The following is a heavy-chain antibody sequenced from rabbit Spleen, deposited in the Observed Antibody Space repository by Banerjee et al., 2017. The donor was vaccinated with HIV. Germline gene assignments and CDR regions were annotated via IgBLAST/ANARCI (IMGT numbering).Heavy chain of an antibody. CDR2: AYAGSSGGT. CDR1: GVSFNSGYD. D-gene: IGHD8-1*01. J-gene: IGHJ6*01. Sequence: EQLEESGGGLVKPEGSLTLTCKASGVSFNSGYDMCWVRQAPGKGLEWVACAYAGSSGGTYSATWAKGRFTVSKTSSTTVTLQMTGLTAADTATYFCARDSGTSFSTYGMDLWGQGTLVTVS. CDR3: ARDSGTSFSTYGMDL. V-gene: IGHV1S45*01.